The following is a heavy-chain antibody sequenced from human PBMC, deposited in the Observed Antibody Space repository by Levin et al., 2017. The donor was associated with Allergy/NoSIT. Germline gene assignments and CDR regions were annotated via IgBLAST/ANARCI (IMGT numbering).Heavy chain of an antibody. D-gene: IGHD4-17*01. CDR1: GFTFSTYA. CDR2: ISYDGSSR. Sequence: GGSLRLSCAASGFTFSTYAMHWVRQAPGKGLEWVATISYDGSSRNYADSVRGRFTISRDNSKNTLYLQMNSLRAEDTAVFYCSRDRWATVTTGGWFDPWGQGTLVTVSS. CDR3: SRDRWATVTTGGWFDP. J-gene: IGHJ5*02. V-gene: IGHV3-30-3*01.